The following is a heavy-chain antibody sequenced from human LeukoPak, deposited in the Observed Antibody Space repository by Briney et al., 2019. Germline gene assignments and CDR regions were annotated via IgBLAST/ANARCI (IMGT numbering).Heavy chain of an antibody. J-gene: IGHJ4*02. V-gene: IGHV1-2*02. D-gene: IGHD6-13*01. Sequence: ASVKVSCKASGYTFTGYYMHWVRQAPGQGLEWMGWINPNSGGTNYAQKFQGRVTMTRDTSISTAYMELSRLRSDNTAVYYCARGGSSWYLGFDYWGQGTLVTVSS. CDR3: ARGGSSWYLGFDY. CDR1: GYTFTGYY. CDR2: INPNSGGT.